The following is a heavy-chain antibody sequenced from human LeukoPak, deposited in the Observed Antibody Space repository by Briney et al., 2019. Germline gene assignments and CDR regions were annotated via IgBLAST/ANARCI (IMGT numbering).Heavy chain of an antibody. Sequence: SQTVSLTCSISGHSVSSNRAAWHWIRQSPSRGLEWHRRTYDRSKWYNDKAVSVKGRITNNPDTSKNQFSLQLNSVTPEDTAVYSCARGPKDSSGWYGNWFDPWSQGTLVTVSS. D-gene: IGHD6-19*01. J-gene: IGHJ5*02. V-gene: IGHV6-1*01. CDR3: ARGPKDSSGWYGNWFDP. CDR2: TYDRSKWYN. CDR1: GHSVSSNRAA.